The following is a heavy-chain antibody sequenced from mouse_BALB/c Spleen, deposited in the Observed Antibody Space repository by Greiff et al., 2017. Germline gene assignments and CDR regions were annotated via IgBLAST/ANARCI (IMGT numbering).Heavy chain of an antibody. D-gene: IGHD2-3*01. V-gene: IGHV1-80*01. Sequence: VKLQESGAELVRPGSSVKISCKASGYAFSSYWMNWVKQRPGQGLEWIGQIYPGDGDTNYNGKFKGKATLTADKSSSTAYMQLSSLTSEDSAVYFCARARIYDGYYRFAYWGQGTLVTVSA. CDR3: ARARIYDGYYRFAY. J-gene: IGHJ3*01. CDR2: IYPGDGDT. CDR1: GYAFSSYW.